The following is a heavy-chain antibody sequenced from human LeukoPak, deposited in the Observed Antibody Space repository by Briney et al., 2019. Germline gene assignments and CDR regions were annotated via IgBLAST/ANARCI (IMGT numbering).Heavy chain of an antibody. CDR3: AIDAVFGSGCCYIFDY. J-gene: IGHJ4*02. V-gene: IGHV3-23*01. D-gene: IGHD3-10*01. CDR2: ISGSGGST. CDR1: GFTISSYA. Sequence: PGGSLRLSCAASGFTISSYAKSWVRQAPGHGLEWVSGISGSGGSTYYADPAKGRFRIFTDSSNNTLYLQMNSLRAAATAVLYCAIDAVFGSGCCYIFDYWGQGTLVTVSS.